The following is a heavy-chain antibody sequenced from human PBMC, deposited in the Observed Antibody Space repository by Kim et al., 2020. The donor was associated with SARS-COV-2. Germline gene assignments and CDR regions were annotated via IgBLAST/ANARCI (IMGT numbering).Heavy chain of an antibody. CDR1: GGSISDYY. CDR2: IHKSGVT. J-gene: IGHJ4*02. D-gene: IGHD4-4*01. V-gene: IGHV4-59*01. CDR3: ARALTTGNMYFFDY. Sequence: SETLSLTCTVSGGSISDYYWSWIRQSPGKGLEWIGYIHKSGVTSYNPSLRSRVTTSVDTSQNQFSLNLTSVSAADTAVYFCARALTTGNMYFFDYWGQG.